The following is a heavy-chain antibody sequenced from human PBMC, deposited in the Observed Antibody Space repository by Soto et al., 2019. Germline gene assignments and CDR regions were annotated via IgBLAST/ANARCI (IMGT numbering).Heavy chain of an antibody. CDR1: GYIFTSYG. J-gene: IGHJ6*02. V-gene: IGHV1-18*01. CDR2: INTYNGKT. D-gene: IGHD3-16*01. CDR3: AMGDVYGTPGPQDV. Sequence: QVQLVQSGAEVKNPGASVKVSCKTSGYIFTSYGIGWARQAPGQGLEWMGWINTYNGKTNYAQNLQGRVTLTTDTSTRTAYMGLRSLRSNDAARYYCAMGDVYGTPGPQDVWGQGTTVTVSS.